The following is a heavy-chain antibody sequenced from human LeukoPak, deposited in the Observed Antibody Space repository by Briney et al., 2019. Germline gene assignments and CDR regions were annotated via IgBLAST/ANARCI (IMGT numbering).Heavy chain of an antibody. J-gene: IGHJ5*02. CDR2: INAGNGNT. V-gene: IGHV1-3*01. CDR3: AREDSTVTNRNWFDP. D-gene: IGHD4-17*01. Sequence: ASVTVSCTASGYTFTSYAMHWVRQAPGQRLEWMGWINAGNGNTKYSQKFQDRVTITRDTAASTAYMELSSLRSEDTAVYYCAREDSTVTNRNWFDPWGQGTLVTVSS. CDR1: GYTFTSYA.